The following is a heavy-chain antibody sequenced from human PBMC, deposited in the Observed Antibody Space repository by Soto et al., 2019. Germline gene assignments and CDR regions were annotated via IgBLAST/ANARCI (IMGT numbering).Heavy chain of an antibody. J-gene: IGHJ4*02. V-gene: IGHV4-39*01. CDR1: ADSISSGSYY. CDR2: IYYSGST. CDR3: ARQRTSVVTQAYFDV. Sequence: SETLSLTCTVTADSISSGSYYWCWIRQATGKGLEWIGSIYYSGSTYNNPSLRSRVSMSIDTGKDQFSLNLESVAAADTALYFCARQRTSVVTQAYFDVWGPGSLVTVYS. D-gene: IGHD2-21*02.